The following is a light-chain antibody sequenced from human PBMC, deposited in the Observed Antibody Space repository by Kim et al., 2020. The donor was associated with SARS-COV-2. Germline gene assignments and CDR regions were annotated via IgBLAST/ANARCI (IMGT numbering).Light chain of an antibody. CDR3: QQFNDYPLT. Sequence: AIQLTQSPSSLSASVGDRVTITCRASQAISSALVWYQQEPGKPPNLLIYDASGLNRGVPSRFSGSGSGTDFTLTISSLQPEDFATYYCQQFNDYPLTFGQGTRLEIK. V-gene: IGKV1D-13*01. CDR2: DAS. J-gene: IGKJ5*01. CDR1: QAISSA.